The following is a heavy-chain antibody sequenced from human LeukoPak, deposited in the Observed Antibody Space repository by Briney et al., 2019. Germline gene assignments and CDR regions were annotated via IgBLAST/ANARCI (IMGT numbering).Heavy chain of an antibody. CDR1: GFTLSSYD. D-gene: IGHD2-15*01. J-gene: IGHJ6*03. CDR2: ISRSGGTT. CDR3: AKRGGTESFYYYYYMDV. Sequence: GGSLRLSCAASGFTLSSYDMTWVRQTPGKGLQWVALISRSGGTTYYADSVKGRFTTSRDNSKNTLYLQMTSLRAEDTAEYYCAKRGGTESFYYYYYMDVWGKGTTVTVSS. V-gene: IGHV3-23*01.